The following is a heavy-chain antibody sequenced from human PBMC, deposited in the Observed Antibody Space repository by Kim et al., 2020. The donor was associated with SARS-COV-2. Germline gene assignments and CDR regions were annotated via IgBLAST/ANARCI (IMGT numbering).Heavy chain of an antibody. J-gene: IGHJ5*02. CDR3: AKGGGGSCYSTLDA. D-gene: IGHD2-15*01. Sequence: ADSAKGRFHISSDNAKNTLYLQMTSLRAEDTDVYYCAKGGGGSCYSTLDALGQGTLVAVSS. V-gene: IGHV3-23*01.